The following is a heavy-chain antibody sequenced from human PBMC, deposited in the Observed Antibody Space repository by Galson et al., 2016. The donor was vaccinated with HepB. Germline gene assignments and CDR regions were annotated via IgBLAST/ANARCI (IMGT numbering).Heavy chain of an antibody. CDR3: AYDYGDYNFDY. J-gene: IGHJ4*02. V-gene: IGHV1-46*01. CDR1: GYAFASYN. D-gene: IGHD4-17*01. CDR2: INPSGGST. Sequence: SVKVSCKASGYAFASYNMHWVRQAPGQGLEWMGIINPSGGSTNYAQKFQGRVTMTRDTSTSTVYMKLSSLRSEDTAVYYCAYDYGDYNFDYWGQGTLVTVSS.